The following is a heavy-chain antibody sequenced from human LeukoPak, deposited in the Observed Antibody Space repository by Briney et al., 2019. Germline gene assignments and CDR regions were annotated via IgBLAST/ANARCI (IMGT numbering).Heavy chain of an antibody. CDR1: GGSIRSGGYY. CDR3: AKLSGFAFDP. CDR2: IYYSGNT. D-gene: IGHD3-16*02. V-gene: IGHV4-31*03. J-gene: IGHJ5*02. Sequence: SQTLSLTCTVSGGSIRSGGYYWSWIRQHPGKGLEWIGYIYYSGNTYYNPSLKSRITISVDTSKNQFSLRLSSVTAADTAVYFCAKLSGFAFDPWGQGILVTVSS.